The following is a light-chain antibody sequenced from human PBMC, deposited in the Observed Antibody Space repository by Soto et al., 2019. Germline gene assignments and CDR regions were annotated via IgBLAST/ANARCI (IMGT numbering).Light chain of an antibody. V-gene: IGLV1-40*01. CDR3: QSYDSSLSGSEV. Sequence: QSVLTQSPSVSGAPGQRVTISCTGSSSNIGAGYDVHWYQQLPGTAPKLLMYGNGNRPSGVPDRFSGSKSGTSASLAITGLQAEDEADYYCQSYDSSLSGSEVFGTGTKLTVL. CDR2: GNG. CDR1: SSNIGAGYD. J-gene: IGLJ1*01.